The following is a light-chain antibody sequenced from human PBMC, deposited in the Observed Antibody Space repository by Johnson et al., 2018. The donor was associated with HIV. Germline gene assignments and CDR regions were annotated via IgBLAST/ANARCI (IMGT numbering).Light chain of an antibody. V-gene: IGLV1-51*01. CDR2: DNN. Sequence: QSVLTQPPSVSAAPGQKVTISCYGSSSNIGNNYVSWYQQLPGTAPKLLIYDNNKRPSGIPDRFSGYKSGTSATLGITGLQTGDEADYYCGTWDSSLSAAYVFGTGTKVTVL. CDR1: SSNIGNNY. J-gene: IGLJ1*01. CDR3: GTWDSSLSAAYV.